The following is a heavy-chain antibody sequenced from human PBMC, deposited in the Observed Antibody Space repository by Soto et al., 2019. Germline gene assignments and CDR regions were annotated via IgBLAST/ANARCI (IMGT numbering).Heavy chain of an antibody. CDR1: GGSFSGYY. CDR3: ARGLWSGYYVYYYYGMDV. Sequence: PSETLSLTCAVYGGSFSGYYWSWIRQPPGKGLEWIGEINHSGSTNYNPSLKSRVTISVDTSKNQFSLKLSSVTAADTAVYYCARGLWSGYYVYYYYGMDVWGQGTTVT. CDR2: INHSGST. J-gene: IGHJ6*02. D-gene: IGHD3-3*01. V-gene: IGHV4-34*01.